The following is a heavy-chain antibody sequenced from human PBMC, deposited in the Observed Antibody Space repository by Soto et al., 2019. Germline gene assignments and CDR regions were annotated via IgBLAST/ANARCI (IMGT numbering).Heavy chain of an antibody. J-gene: IGHJ6*02. CDR2: ISGSGGST. Sequence: EVQLLESGGGLVQPGGSLRLSCAASGFTFSSYAMSWVRQAPGKGLEWVSAISGSGGSTYYADSVKGRFTISRDNSKNTLYLQMNSLRAEDTAVYYCAKVSLVPAAYYYYGMDVWGQGTTVTVSS. CDR1: GFTFSSYA. CDR3: AKVSLVPAAYYYYGMDV. D-gene: IGHD2-2*01. V-gene: IGHV3-23*01.